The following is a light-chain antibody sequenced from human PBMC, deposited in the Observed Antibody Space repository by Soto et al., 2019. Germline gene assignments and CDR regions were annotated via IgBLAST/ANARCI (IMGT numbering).Light chain of an antibody. CDR1: QSVGSY. V-gene: IGKV3-11*02. CDR2: DAS. Sequence: EIVVTQSPATLSLSPGERATLSCRTSQSVGSYLAWYQKKPGKAPRLLIYDASNRATGIPARFSGSGSGRDFTLTICILGHEDFAVYYCHQRSTWPPLSFGGGTQVEIK. J-gene: IGKJ4*01. CDR3: HQRSTWPPLS.